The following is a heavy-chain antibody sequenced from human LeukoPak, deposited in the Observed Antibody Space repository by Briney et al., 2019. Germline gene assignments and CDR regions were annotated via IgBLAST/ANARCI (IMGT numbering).Heavy chain of an antibody. J-gene: IGHJ3*02. CDR3: AKNRGYSYGADAFDI. D-gene: IGHD5-18*01. V-gene: IGHV3-30*18. CDR1: GFTFSSFA. Sequence: GSLRLSCVASGFTFSSFAINWVRQVPGKGPEWLTVISYDASNVYYGDSVKGRITVSRDNSKNTVFLQMNNLRPEDTAVYYCAKNRGYSYGADAFDIWGQGTMVTVSA. CDR2: ISYDASNV.